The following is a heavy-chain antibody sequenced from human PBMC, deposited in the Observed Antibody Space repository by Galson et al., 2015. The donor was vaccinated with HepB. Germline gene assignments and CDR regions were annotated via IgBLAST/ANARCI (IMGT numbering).Heavy chain of an antibody. V-gene: IGHV2-5*02. D-gene: IGHD3-22*01. CDR1: GFSITTAGVG. CDR2: IYWDDDK. CDR3: AHGPLTFHYDAGGYWNYFDA. Sequence: PALVKPTQTLTLTCTLSGFSITTAGVGVGWIRQPPGRALEWLGIIYWDDDKHYSPTLKNRVAITKDTSKNQVVLTMTNMESVDTGTYFCAHGPLTFHYDAGGYWNYFDAWGPGTLVSVSS. J-gene: IGHJ4*02.